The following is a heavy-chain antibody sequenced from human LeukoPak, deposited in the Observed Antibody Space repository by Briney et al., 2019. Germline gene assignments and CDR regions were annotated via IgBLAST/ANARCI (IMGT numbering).Heavy chain of an antibody. CDR1: GFTFSSYA. CDR3: AKGFCSSTSCTSYFDY. CDR2: ISGSGGST. J-gene: IGHJ4*02. D-gene: IGHD2-2*01. Sequence: GGSLRLSCAASGFTFSSYAMSWVRQAPGKGLEWVSAISGSGGSTYYADSAKGRFTISRDNSKNTLYLQMNSLRAEDTAVYYCAKGFCSSTSCTSYFDYWGQGTLVTVSS. V-gene: IGHV3-23*01.